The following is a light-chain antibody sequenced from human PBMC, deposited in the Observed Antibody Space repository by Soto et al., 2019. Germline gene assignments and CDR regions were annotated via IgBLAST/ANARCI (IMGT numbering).Light chain of an antibody. V-gene: IGKV1-6*01. J-gene: IGKJ2*01. CDR2: GAS. CDR3: LQDYNYPRT. CDR1: QDIRNE. Sequence: AIQMTQSPSSLSASVGDRVTITCRASQDIRNELGWYQQKSGTAPKLLIYGASNLQSGVPSRFSGSGSGTYFTLTISSLQPEDFATYYCLQDYNYPRTFGQGTNLEI.